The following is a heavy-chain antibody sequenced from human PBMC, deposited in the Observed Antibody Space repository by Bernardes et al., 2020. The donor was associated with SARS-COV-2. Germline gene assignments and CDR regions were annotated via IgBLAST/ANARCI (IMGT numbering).Heavy chain of an antibody. Sequence: GSLRLSCAASGFTLGSHSFNWVRQAPGKGPEWVSFISGDSRYIYEADSVRGRFTVSRDNAKNSLYLEMNSLRVEDTAVYYCARVSEAVAGRFDAFADWGQGTHVTVSA. CDR3: ARVSEAVAGRFDAFAD. J-gene: IGHJ3*01. CDR2: ISGDSRYI. D-gene: IGHD6-19*01. V-gene: IGHV3-21*01. CDR1: GFTLGSHS.